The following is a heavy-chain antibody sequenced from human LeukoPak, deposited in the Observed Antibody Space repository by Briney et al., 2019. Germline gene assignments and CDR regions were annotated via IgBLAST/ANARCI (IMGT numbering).Heavy chain of an antibody. V-gene: IGHV3-7*03. J-gene: IGHJ4*02. D-gene: IGHD3-10*01. Sequence: GGSLRLSCAASGFTFSRYWMSWVRQAPGKGLEWVANIKQDGSEKYYVDSVKGRFTISRDNTKNSLYLQMSSLKTEDTALYYCAKDIGIALRGATFENWGQGTLVTVSS. CDR1: GFTFSRYW. CDR3: AKDIGIALRGATFEN. CDR2: IKQDGSEK.